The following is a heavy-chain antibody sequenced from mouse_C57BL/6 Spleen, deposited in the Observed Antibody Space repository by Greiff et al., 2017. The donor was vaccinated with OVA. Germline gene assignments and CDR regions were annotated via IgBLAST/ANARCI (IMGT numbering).Heavy chain of an antibody. Sequence: EVKLQQSGPELVKPGASVKISCKASGYTFTDYYMNWVKQSHGKSLEWIGDINPNNGGTSYNQKFKGKATLTVDKSSSTAYMELRSLTSEDSAVYYCARDYDYSFAYWGQGTLVTVSA. V-gene: IGHV1-26*01. CDR3: ARDYDYSFAY. CDR1: GYTFTDYY. D-gene: IGHD2-4*01. CDR2: INPNNGGT. J-gene: IGHJ3*01.